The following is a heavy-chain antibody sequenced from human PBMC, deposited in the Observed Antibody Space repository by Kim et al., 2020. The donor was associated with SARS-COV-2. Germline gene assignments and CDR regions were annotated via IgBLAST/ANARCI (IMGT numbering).Heavy chain of an antibody. J-gene: IGHJ6*02. CDR3: AKDRPELLLLWFGEGPPDSHRGDYYYGMDV. V-gene: IGHV3-23*01. D-gene: IGHD3-10*01. Sequence: GGSLRLSCAASGFTFSSYAMSWVRQAPGKGLEWVSAISGSGGSTYYADSVKGRFTISRDNSKNTLYLQMNSLRAEDTAVYYCAKDRPELLLLWFGEGPPDSHRGDYYYGMDVWGQGTTVTVSS. CDR2: ISGSGGST. CDR1: GFTFSSYA.